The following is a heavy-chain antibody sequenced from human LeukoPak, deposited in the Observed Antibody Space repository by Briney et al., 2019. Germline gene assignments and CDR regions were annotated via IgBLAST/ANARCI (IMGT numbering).Heavy chain of an antibody. V-gene: IGHV3-48*03. Sequence: PGGSLRLSCAASGVTFSSYEMNWVRQAPGKGLEWVSYISSSGSTIYYAASVKGRFTISRDNAKNSLYLQMNSLRAEDTAVYYCAELGITMIGGVWGKGTTVTISS. J-gene: IGHJ6*04. CDR1: GVTFSSYE. D-gene: IGHD3-10*02. CDR2: ISSSGSTI. CDR3: AELGITMIGGV.